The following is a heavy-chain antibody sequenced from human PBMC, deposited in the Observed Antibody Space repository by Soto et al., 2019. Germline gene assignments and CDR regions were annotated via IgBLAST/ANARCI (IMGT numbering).Heavy chain of an antibody. CDR1: GFTFNNYV. CDR3: ASLAVAGMDGFDY. D-gene: IGHD6-19*01. V-gene: IGHV3-21*01. J-gene: IGHJ4*02. Sequence: GGSLRLSCAASGFTFNNYVMSWVRQAPGKGLGWVSSISSSSSTYYADSVKGRFTISRDNAKNSLYLQMNSLRAEDTAVYYCASLAVAGMDGFDYWGQGTLVTVSS. CDR2: ISSSSST.